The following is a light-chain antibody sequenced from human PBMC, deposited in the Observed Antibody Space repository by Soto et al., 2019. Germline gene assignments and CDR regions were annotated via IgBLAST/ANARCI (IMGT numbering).Light chain of an antibody. J-gene: IGLJ1*01. CDR2: DVT. CDR3: SSYTSSSTPYV. CDR1: SSDIGAYDY. Sequence: QSVLTQPASVSGSPGQSITISCTGSSSDIGAYDYVSWYQQRPVKAPKLMIFDVTNRPSGVSDRFSGSKSGNTASLTISGLHTEDEADYYCSSYTSSSTPYVFGTGTKLTVL. V-gene: IGLV2-14*01.